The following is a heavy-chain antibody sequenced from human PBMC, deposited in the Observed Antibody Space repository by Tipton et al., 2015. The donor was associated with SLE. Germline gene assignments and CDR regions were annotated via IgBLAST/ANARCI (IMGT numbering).Heavy chain of an antibody. CDR2: INHSGSA. CDR3: ARHCGGDCSEDY. J-gene: IGHJ4*02. CDR1: GGSFSGYY. Sequence: TLSLTCAVYGGSFSGYYWSLIRQPPGKGLEWIGEINHSGSANYNPSLKSRVTISVDTSKNQFSLKLSSVTAADTAVYYCARHCGGDCSEDYWGQGTLVTVSS. D-gene: IGHD2-21*02. V-gene: IGHV4-34*01.